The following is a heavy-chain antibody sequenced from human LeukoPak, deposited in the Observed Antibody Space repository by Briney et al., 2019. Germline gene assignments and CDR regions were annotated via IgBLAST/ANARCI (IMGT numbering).Heavy chain of an antibody. CDR2: IYYSGST. CDR3: ARVKGDYYDSGNYLSAEYLQH. J-gene: IGHJ1*01. Sequence: SETLSLTCTVSGGSISSSSYYWGWIRQPPGKGLEWIGSIYYSGSTYYNPSLKSRVTISVDTSQNQFSLKLSSVTAADTAVYYCARVKGDYYDSGNYLSAEYLQHWGQGILVTVSS. V-gene: IGHV4-39*07. CDR1: GGSISSSSYY. D-gene: IGHD3-22*01.